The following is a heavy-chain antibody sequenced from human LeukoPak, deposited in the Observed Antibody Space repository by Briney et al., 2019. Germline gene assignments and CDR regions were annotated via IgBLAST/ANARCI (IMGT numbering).Heavy chain of an antibody. V-gene: IGHV4-59*01. CDR2: IYYSGST. D-gene: IGHD1-7*01. CDR1: GCSTSSYY. J-gene: IGHJ6*02. CDR3: ARDNWNYGSSMDV. Sequence: SETLSLTCTVSGCSTSSYYWSWIRQPPGKGLEWIGYIYYSGSTNYNPSLKSRVTISVDTSKNQFSLKLSSVTAADTAVYYCARDNWNYGSSMDVWGQGTTVTVSS.